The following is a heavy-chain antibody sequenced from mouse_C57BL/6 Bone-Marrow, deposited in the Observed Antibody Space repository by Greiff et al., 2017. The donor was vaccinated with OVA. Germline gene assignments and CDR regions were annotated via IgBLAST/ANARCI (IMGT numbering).Heavy chain of an antibody. CDR3: ARWRGFITTVDWYFDV. V-gene: IGHV1-9*01. Sequence: VKLQQSGAELMKPGASVKLSCKATGYTFTGYWIEWVKQRPGHGLEWIGEILPGSGSTNYNEKFKGKATFTADTSSNTAYMQLSSLTTEDSAIYYCARWRGFITTVDWYFDVWGTGTTVTVSS. J-gene: IGHJ1*03. CDR1: GYTFTGYW. CDR2: ILPGSGST. D-gene: IGHD1-1*01.